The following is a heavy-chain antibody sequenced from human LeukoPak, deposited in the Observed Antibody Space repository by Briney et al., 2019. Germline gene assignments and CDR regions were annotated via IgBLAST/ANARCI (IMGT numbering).Heavy chain of an antibody. V-gene: IGHV3-48*03. J-gene: IGHJ6*04. CDR3: AELGITMIGGV. CDR2: ISSSGSTI. D-gene: IGHD3-10*02. Sequence: GGSLRLSCAASGFTFSSYEMDWVRQAPGKGLEWVSYISSSGSTIYYADSVKGRFTISRDNAKNPLYLQMNSLRAEDTAVYYCAELGITMIGGVWGKGTTVTISS. CDR1: GFTFSSYE.